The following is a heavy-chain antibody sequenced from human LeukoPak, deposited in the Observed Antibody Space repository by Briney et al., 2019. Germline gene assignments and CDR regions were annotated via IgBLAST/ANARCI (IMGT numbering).Heavy chain of an antibody. CDR3: ARERTTMVSGTTIGAY. Sequence: GGSLRLSCAASGFTFSSYEMNWVRQAPGKGLEWVSYISSSGSTIYYADSVKGRFTISRDNAKNSLYLQMNSLRADDTAVYYCARERTTMVSGTTIGAYWGQGTLVTVSS. J-gene: IGHJ4*02. CDR1: GFTFSSYE. V-gene: IGHV3-48*03. D-gene: IGHD2-8*01. CDR2: ISSSGSTI.